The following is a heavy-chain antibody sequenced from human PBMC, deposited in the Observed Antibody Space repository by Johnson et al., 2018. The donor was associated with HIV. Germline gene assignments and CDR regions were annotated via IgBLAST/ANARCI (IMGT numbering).Heavy chain of an antibody. D-gene: IGHD6-19*01. Sequence: QVQLVESGGGVVQPGGSLRLSCAASGFTFSSYGMHWVRQAPGKGLEWVAFIRYDGSNKYYADSVKGRFTISRDNSKNTLYLQMNSLRAEDTAVYYCASGIAVAGTLLDAFDIWGQGTVVTVSS. J-gene: IGHJ3*02. V-gene: IGHV3-30*02. CDR2: IRYDGSNK. CDR3: ASGIAVAGTLLDAFDI. CDR1: GFTFSSYG.